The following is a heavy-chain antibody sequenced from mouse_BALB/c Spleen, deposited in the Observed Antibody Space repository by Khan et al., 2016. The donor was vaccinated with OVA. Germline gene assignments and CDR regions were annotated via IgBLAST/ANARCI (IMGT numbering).Heavy chain of an antibody. CDR3: ARTGYYYFDY. CDR2: ISSGSSTL. D-gene: IGHD2-3*01. J-gene: IGHJ2*01. CDR1: GFTFSGFG. V-gene: IGHV5-17*02. Sequence: VELVVAGGGLVQPGGSRKLSCAASGFTFSGFGMHWVRQAPEKGLEWVAYISSGSSTLYYADTVKGRFTISRDNPKNTLFLQMARLRSEDTAMYYCARTGYYYFDYWGQGTTLTVSS.